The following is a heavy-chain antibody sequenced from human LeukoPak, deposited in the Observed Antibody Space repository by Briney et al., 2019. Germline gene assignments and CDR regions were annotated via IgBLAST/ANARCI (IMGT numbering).Heavy chain of an antibody. V-gene: IGHV1-69-2*01. Sequence: ASVKVSCKASGYPFSDYYIHWVQEAPGKGLEWMGRIDPVDGETIYAERLQGRVTFNADRSTYTIYMELNSLAFADRAVYYCARDHEERGPYLDLWGQGTQVIVSS. CDR2: IDPVDGET. CDR1: GYPFSDYY. D-gene: IGHD3-10*01. J-gene: IGHJ4*02. CDR3: ARDHEERGPYLDL.